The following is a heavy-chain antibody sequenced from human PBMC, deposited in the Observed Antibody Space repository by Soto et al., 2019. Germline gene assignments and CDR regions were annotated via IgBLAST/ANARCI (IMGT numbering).Heavy chain of an antibody. Sequence: GGSLRLSCAASGFTFSSYAMSWVRQAPGRGLEWVSAISGSGGSTYYADSVKGRFTISRDNSKNTLYLQMNSLRAEDTAVYYCAKPSYDDSSGYYYGSFDYWGQGTLVTVSS. CDR2: ISGSGGST. CDR1: GFTFSSYA. D-gene: IGHD3-22*01. V-gene: IGHV3-23*01. CDR3: AKPSYDDSSGYYYGSFDY. J-gene: IGHJ4*02.